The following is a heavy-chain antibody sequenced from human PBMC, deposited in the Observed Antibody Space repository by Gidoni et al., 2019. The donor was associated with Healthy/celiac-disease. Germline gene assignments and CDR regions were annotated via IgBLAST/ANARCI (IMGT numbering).Heavy chain of an antibody. Sequence: EVQLVESGGGLVQPGGSLRLSCAASGFTFSSYSMNWVRQAPGKGLEWVSYISSSSSTIYYADSVKGRFTISRDNAKNSLYLQMNSLRDEDTAVYYCARDYYDSSGLDDYYYGMDVWGQGTTVTVSS. CDR1: GFTFSSYS. D-gene: IGHD3-22*01. V-gene: IGHV3-48*02. CDR2: ISSSSSTI. CDR3: ARDYYDSSGLDDYYYGMDV. J-gene: IGHJ6*02.